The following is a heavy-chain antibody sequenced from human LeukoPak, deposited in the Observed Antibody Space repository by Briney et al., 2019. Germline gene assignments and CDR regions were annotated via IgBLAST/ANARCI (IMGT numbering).Heavy chain of an antibody. V-gene: IGHV1-69*05. CDR1: GGTFSSYA. D-gene: IGHD2-2*01. CDR2: IIPIFGTA. J-gene: IGHJ6*03. Sequence: SVKVSCKASGGTFSSYAIIWVRQAPGQGLEWMGGIIPIFGTANYAQKFQGRVTITTDESTSTAYMELSSLRSEDTAVYYCARGLIVVPAAMFYYYMDVWGKGTTVTVSS. CDR3: ARGLIVVPAAMFYYYMDV.